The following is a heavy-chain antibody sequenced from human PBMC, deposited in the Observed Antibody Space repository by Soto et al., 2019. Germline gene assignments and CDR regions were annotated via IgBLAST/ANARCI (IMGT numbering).Heavy chain of an antibody. Sequence: GGSLRLSCAASGVTFSSYAMSWVRQAPGKGLEWVSAISGSAGSTYYADSVKGRFTISRDNSKNTLYLQMNSLRAEDTAVYYCAKDLGELLFDYFDYWGQGTLVTVSS. V-gene: IGHV3-23*01. J-gene: IGHJ4*02. D-gene: IGHD3-10*01. CDR3: AKDLGELLFDYFDY. CDR1: GVTFSSYA. CDR2: ISGSAGST.